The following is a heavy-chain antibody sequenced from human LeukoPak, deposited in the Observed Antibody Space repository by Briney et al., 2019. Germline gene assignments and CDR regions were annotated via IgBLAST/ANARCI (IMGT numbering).Heavy chain of an antibody. Sequence: GGSLRLSCEGSGXTFTGYEXNWXXXVXGXGLXWVXXMSSPGDLIYYVDSVRGQFTISRDNAKNSVFLQMNNLRVEDTAIYYCARSRHDILVVPSVLFDLWGLGTLVTVSS. CDR2: MSSPGDLI. D-gene: IGHD2-2*01. CDR1: GXTFTGYE. J-gene: IGHJ4*01. V-gene: IGHV3-48*03. CDR3: ARSRHDILVVPSVLFDL.